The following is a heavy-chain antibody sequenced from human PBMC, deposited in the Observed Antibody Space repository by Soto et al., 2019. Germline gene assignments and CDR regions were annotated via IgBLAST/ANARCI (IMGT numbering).Heavy chain of an antibody. Sequence: QVQLQESGPGLVKPSETLSLTCTVSSGSIINYYWSWIRQPPGKGLEWIGFIYYSGSTNYNSFLKSRVTMSVDMSRQQLSLTLNSVTAADTAVYYCESRLTLATTTGDAFDLWGQGTMVTVSS. V-gene: IGHV4-59*01. CDR1: SGSIINYY. CDR3: ESRLTLATTTGDAFDL. J-gene: IGHJ3*01. CDR2: IYYSGST. D-gene: IGHD4-17*01.